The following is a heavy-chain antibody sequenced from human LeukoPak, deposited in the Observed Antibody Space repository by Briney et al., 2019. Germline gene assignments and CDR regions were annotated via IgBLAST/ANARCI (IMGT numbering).Heavy chain of an antibody. CDR2: INYSGTT. CDR1: GGAIISDNFY. Sequence: SETLSLTCTVSGGAIISDNFYWGWVRQPPGKGLEWAGSINYSGTTYYNPSLRSRVSISVDTSRTQFFLRLNSVSAADTAVYYCGRLFDSWGKGILVTVSS. V-gene: IGHV4-39*01. J-gene: IGHJ4*02. CDR3: GRLFDS.